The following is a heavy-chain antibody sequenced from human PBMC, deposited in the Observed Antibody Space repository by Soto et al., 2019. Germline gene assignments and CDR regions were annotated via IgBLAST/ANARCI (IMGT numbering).Heavy chain of an antibody. Sequence: SETLSLTCTVSGDSIISSDFYWGWVRQPPGKGLEWIGSIFYLGSSYYNPSLKSRVTMSVDTSKNQFSLRLRSVTAADTALYFCARQSVALRKNNWFDPGGQGIMVT. V-gene: IGHV4-39*01. D-gene: IGHD2-15*01. CDR2: IFYLGSS. J-gene: IGHJ5*02. CDR3: ARQSVALRKNNWFDP. CDR1: GDSIISSDFY.